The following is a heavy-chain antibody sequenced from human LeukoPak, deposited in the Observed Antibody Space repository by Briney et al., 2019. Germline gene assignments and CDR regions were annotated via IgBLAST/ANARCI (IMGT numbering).Heavy chain of an antibody. J-gene: IGHJ4*02. D-gene: IGHD3-22*01. CDR2: IYSGGST. CDR1: GFTFSSYA. CDR3: ARDRGAYYYETGY. Sequence: GGSLRLSCAASGFTFSSYAMSWVRQAPGKGLEWVSVIYSGGSTYYADSVKGRSTISRDDSKNTLYLQMNSLRVEDTAVYYCARDRGAYYYETGYWGQGTLVTVSS. V-gene: IGHV3-66*01.